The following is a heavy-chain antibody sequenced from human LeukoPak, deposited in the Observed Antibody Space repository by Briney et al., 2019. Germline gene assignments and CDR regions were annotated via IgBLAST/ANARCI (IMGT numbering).Heavy chain of an antibody. Sequence: GGSLRLSCAASGFTFSSYGMSWVRQAPGKGLEWVSAIRGSSTYTYYADSVKGRFTISRDNAKNTLYLQMNHLIAEETAVYYCARERGKRVETSMVGFPWGQGTLVTVSS. CDR3: ARERGKRVETSMVGFP. D-gene: IGHD5-18*01. V-gene: IGHV3-21*01. CDR1: GFTFSSYG. CDR2: IRGSSTYT. J-gene: IGHJ5*02.